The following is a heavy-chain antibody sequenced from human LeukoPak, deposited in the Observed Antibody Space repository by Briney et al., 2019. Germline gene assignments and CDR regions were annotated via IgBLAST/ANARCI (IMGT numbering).Heavy chain of an antibody. V-gene: IGHV4-59*12. CDR3: ARGSIAVGFDF. D-gene: IGHD6-19*01. Sequence: PSETLSLTCTVSGDSMTSYYLGWVRQPPGKGLEWIGHIYYSGRTNYNPSLKSRGTISVDTSKSQFSLRLIAVTAADTAVYYCARGSIAVGFDFWGQGTLVAVSS. CDR2: IYYSGRT. CDR1: GDSMTSYY. J-gene: IGHJ4*02.